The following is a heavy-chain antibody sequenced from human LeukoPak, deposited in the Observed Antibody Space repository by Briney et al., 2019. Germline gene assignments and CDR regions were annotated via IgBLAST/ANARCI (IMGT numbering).Heavy chain of an antibody. CDR2: IYYSGST. J-gene: IGHJ4*02. Sequence: KASETLSLTCTVSGGSISSGDYYWSWIRQPPGKGLEWIGYIYYSGSTYYNPSLKSRVTISVDTSKNQFSLKLGSVTAADTAVYYCAAAVAAESGFDYWGQGTLVTVSS. CDR3: AAAVAAESGFDY. CDR1: GGSISSGDYY. D-gene: IGHD6-19*01. V-gene: IGHV4-30-4*01.